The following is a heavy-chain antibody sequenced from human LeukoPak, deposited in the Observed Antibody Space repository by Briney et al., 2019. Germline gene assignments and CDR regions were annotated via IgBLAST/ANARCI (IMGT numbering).Heavy chain of an antibody. Sequence: GSLRLSCAASGFTFSSYSMNWVRQAPGKGLEWVSSISSSSYIYYADSVKGRFTISRDNAKNSLYLQMNSLRAEDTAVYYCARDRDYSGYERYYYYGMDVWGKGTTVTVSS. CDR2: ISSSSYI. V-gene: IGHV3-21*01. J-gene: IGHJ6*04. D-gene: IGHD5-12*01. CDR1: GFTFSSYS. CDR3: ARDRDYSGYERYYYYGMDV.